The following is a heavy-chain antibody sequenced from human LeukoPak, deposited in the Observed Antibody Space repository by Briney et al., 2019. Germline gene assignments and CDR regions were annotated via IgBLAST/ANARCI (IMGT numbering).Heavy chain of an antibody. V-gene: IGHV3-23*01. CDR3: AKDCSGGSCYDY. Sequence: GGSLRLSCAASGFTFSSYAMSWVRPAPGKGLEWVSDISGSGSSTYYADSVKGRFTISRDNSKNTLYLQMNSLRAEDTAVYYCAKDCSGGSCYDYWGQGTLVTVSS. CDR2: ISGSGSST. J-gene: IGHJ4*02. CDR1: GFTFSSYA. D-gene: IGHD2-15*01.